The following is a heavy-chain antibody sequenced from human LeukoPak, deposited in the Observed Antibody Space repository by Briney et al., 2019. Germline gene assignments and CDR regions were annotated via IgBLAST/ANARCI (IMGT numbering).Heavy chain of an antibody. D-gene: IGHD1-1*01. CDR1: GYTFTAYY. V-gene: IGHV1-2*02. Sequence: GASVKVSCKASGYTFTAYYMHRVRQAPGQGLEWMGWINPNSGGTNYAQNFQDRVTMTRDTSISTAYMELSRLRSDDTAVYFCARVKYNNNWSWFDPWGQGTQVTVSS. CDR3: ARVKYNNNWSWFDP. J-gene: IGHJ5*02. CDR2: INPNSGGT.